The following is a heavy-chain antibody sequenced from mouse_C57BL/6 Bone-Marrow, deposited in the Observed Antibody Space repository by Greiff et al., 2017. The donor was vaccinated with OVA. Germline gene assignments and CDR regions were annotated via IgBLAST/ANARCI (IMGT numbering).Heavy chain of an antibody. Sequence: EVQGVESAGGLVQPGSSMKLSCTASGFTFSDYYMAWVRQVPEKGLEWVANINYDGSSTYYLDSLKSRFIISRDNAKNILYLQMSSLKSEDTATYYCAREGDLYYAMDYWGQGTSVTVSS. CDR1: GFTFSDYY. CDR2: INYDGSST. CDR3: AREGDLYYAMDY. V-gene: IGHV5-16*01. J-gene: IGHJ4*01.